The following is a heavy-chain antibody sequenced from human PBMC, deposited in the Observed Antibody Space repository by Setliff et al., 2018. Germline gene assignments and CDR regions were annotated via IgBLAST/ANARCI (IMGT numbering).Heavy chain of an antibody. J-gene: IGHJ4*02. CDR2: ISSTSTYI. Sequence: GGSLRLSCVASRFAFSSYYMNWVRQAPGKGLEWVSSISSTSTYIYYADSVKGRFTISRDNARNSLYLQMNSLRAEDTAVYYCARAPFSSGWYGGWEYYFDYWGQGTQVTVSS. D-gene: IGHD6-19*01. V-gene: IGHV3-21*01. CDR3: ARAPFSSGWYGGWEYYFDY. CDR1: RFAFSSYY.